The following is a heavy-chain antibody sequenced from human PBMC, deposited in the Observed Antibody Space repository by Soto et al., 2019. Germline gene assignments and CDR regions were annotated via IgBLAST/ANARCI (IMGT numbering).Heavy chain of an antibody. J-gene: IGHJ4*02. Sequence: PGGSLRLPCAASGFTFSSIYMSWVRQAPGKGLEWVSVIYSGGSTYYADSVKGRFTISRDNSKNTLYLQMNSLRAEDTAVYYCARDLPSGQEPLYYFDYWGQGTLVTVSS. V-gene: IGHV3-66*01. CDR3: ARDLPSGQEPLYYFDY. D-gene: IGHD1-1*01. CDR1: GFTFSSIY. CDR2: IYSGGST.